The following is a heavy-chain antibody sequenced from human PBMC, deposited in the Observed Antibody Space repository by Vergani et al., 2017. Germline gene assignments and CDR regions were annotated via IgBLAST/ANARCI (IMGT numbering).Heavy chain of an antibody. V-gene: IGHV5-51*01. CDR1: GYSITNYW. Sequence: EVQLVQSGAEVKKPGESLKISCQGSGYSITNYWIAWVRQRPGKGLEWMGIIYAGDSDVRYSPSFQGQVIMSLDKSITTAYLQWRSLKASDTAIYYCTRHVPCGDGACLHFDHWGQGTQVTVSS. D-gene: IGHD2-21*01. J-gene: IGHJ4*02. CDR2: IYAGDSDV. CDR3: TRHVPCGDGACLHFDH.